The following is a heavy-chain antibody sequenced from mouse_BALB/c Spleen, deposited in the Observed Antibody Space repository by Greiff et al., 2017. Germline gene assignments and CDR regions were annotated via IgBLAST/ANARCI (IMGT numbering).Heavy chain of an antibody. Sequence: LQQPGSELVRPGASVKLSCKASGYTFTSYWMHWVKQRHGQGLEWIGNIYPGSGSTNYDEKFKSKATLTVDTSSSTAYMQLSSLTSEDSAVYYCTRRHYYGSSRGAMDYWGQGTSVTVSS. D-gene: IGHD1-1*01. CDR2: IYPGSGST. CDR3: TRRHYYGSSRGAMDY. V-gene: IGHV1S22*01. J-gene: IGHJ4*01. CDR1: GYTFTSYW.